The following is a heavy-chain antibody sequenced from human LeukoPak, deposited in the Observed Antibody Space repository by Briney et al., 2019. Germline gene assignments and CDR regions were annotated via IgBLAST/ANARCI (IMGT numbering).Heavy chain of an antibody. D-gene: IGHD2-15*01. J-gene: IGHJ4*02. Sequence: PGGSLRLSCAASGFTFSGYGMHWVRQAPGKGLEWVSVIYSGGSTYYADSVKGRFTISRDNSKNTLYLQMNSLRAEDTAVYYCARTPGYCSGGSCPDDYWGQGTLVTVSS. CDR3: ARTPGYCSGGSCPDDY. CDR2: IYSGGST. V-gene: IGHV3-53*01. CDR1: GFTFSGYG.